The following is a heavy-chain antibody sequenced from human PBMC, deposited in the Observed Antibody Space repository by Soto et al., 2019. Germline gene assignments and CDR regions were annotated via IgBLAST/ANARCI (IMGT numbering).Heavy chain of an antibody. CDR1: GGSISSSNW. CDR3: ARCYYYDSSGYYPY. Sequence: PSETLSLTCAVSGGSISSSNWWSWVRQPPGKGLEWIGEIYHSGSTNYNPSLKSRVTISVDKSKNQFSLKLSSVTAADTAVYYCARCYYYDSSGYYPYWGQGTLVTVSS. J-gene: IGHJ4*02. D-gene: IGHD3-22*01. V-gene: IGHV4-4*02. CDR2: IYHSGST.